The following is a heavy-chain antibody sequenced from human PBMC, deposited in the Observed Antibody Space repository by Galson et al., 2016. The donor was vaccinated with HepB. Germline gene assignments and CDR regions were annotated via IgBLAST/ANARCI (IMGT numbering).Heavy chain of an antibody. V-gene: IGHV1-8*01. CDR1: GYTFTTHD. Sequence: SVKVSCKASGYTFTTHDLSWVRQASGQGPEWLGYVNPGTGNSGYAPKFRGRVTMTRNTSIDTAYLELNSLRSEDTAIYYCARPRSLGVVIIDSWGQGTVVTVAS. J-gene: IGHJ4*02. CDR2: VNPGTGNS. D-gene: IGHD3-3*01. CDR3: ARPRSLGVVIIDS.